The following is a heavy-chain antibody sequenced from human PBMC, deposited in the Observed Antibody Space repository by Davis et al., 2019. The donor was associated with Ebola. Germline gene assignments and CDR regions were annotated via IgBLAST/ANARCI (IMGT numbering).Heavy chain of an antibody. CDR1: GFTFSTYG. J-gene: IGHJ4*02. D-gene: IGHD2-2*01. CDR2: ISGSGFPK. V-gene: IGHV3-48*02. Sequence: GGSLRLSCVPSGFTFSTYGMNWVRQVPGKGLEWVAHISGSGFPKYYADSVKGRFTISRDNAKNSLYLQLNGLRDEDTAVYYCVRGTVDYWGQGALVTVSS. CDR3: VRGTVDY.